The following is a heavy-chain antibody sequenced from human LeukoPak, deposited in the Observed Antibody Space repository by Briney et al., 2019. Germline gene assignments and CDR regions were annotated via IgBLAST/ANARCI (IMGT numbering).Heavy chain of an antibody. CDR1: GGSFSGYY. J-gene: IGHJ4*02. D-gene: IGHD6-6*01. V-gene: IGHV4-34*01. CDR2: INHSGST. Sequence: SETLSLTCAVYGGSFSGYYWSWIRQPPGKGLEWIGEINHSGSTNYNPPLKSRVTISVDTSKNQFSLKLSSVTAADTAVYYCATLSGSSSYFDYWGQGTLVTVSS. CDR3: ATLSGSSSYFDY.